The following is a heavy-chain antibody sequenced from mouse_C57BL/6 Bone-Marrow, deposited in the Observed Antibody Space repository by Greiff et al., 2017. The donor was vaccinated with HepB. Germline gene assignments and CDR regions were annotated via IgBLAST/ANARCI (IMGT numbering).Heavy chain of an antibody. V-gene: IGHV5-4*01. CDR3: ARDGDVVITTVVANAMDY. CDR1: GFTFSSYA. D-gene: IGHD1-1*01. Sequence: EVKLEESGGGLVKPGGSLKLSCAASGFTFSSYAMSWVRQTPEKRLEWVATISDGGSYTYYPDNVKGRFTISRDNAKNNLYLQMSHLKSEDTAMYYCARDGDVVITTVVANAMDYWGQGTSVTVSS. CDR2: ISDGGSYT. J-gene: IGHJ4*01.